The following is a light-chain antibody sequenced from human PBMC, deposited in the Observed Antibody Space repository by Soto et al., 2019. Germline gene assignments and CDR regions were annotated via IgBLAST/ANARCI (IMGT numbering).Light chain of an antibody. Sequence: DIQMTQSPSSVSASVGDRVTITCRACQGVSSWLAWYQQKPGKAPKLLVYAASSLQSGVPSRFSGSGSGTDFTPTISCLQPEDFASYYCQQANSYPITSGQGTRLEIK. CDR1: QGVSSW. V-gene: IGKV1-12*01. CDR3: QQANSYPIT. J-gene: IGKJ5*01. CDR2: AAS.